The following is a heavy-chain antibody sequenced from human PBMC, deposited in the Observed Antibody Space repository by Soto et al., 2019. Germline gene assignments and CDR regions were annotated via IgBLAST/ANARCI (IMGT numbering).Heavy chain of an antibody. Sequence: LRLSCAASGFTFSSYAMSWVRQAPGKGLEWVSAISGSGGSTYYADSVKGRFTISRDNSKNTLYLQMSSLRAEDTAVYYCAKADFITMIVVVIPFDYWGQGTLVTVSS. D-gene: IGHD3-22*01. CDR3: AKADFITMIVVVIPFDY. V-gene: IGHV3-23*01. CDR2: ISGSGGST. J-gene: IGHJ4*02. CDR1: GFTFSSYA.